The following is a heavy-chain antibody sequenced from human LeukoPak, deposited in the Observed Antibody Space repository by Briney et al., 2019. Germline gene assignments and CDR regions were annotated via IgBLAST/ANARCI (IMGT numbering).Heavy chain of an antibody. Sequence: GGSLRLSCAASGFTFNSYSMNWVRQAPGKGLEWVSSISSSSSYIKYADSVMGRFTISRDNSKNTVYLQTNSLRAEDTAVYYCASSTEWEPIRDYWGPGTLVTVSS. CDR1: GFTFNSYS. V-gene: IGHV3-21*04. D-gene: IGHD1-26*01. J-gene: IGHJ4*02. CDR2: ISSSSSYI. CDR3: ASSTEWEPIRDY.